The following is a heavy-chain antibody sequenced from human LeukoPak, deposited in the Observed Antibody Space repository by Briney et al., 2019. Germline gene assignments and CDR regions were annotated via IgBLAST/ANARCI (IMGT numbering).Heavy chain of an antibody. D-gene: IGHD6-13*01. CDR1: GYTFTGYY. V-gene: IGHV1-2*02. Sequence: ASVKVSCKASGYTFTGYYMHWVRQAPGQGRESMGWINPNSRGTNYAQKFQGRVTMTRDTSISTACMELSRLRSDDTAVYYCARARYSSSWEAYCYYYMDVWGKGTTVTVSS. CDR3: ARARYSSSWEAYCYYYMDV. J-gene: IGHJ6*03. CDR2: INPNSRGT.